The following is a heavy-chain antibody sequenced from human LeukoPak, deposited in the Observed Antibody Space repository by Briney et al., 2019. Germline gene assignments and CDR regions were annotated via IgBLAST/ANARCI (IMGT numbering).Heavy chain of an antibody. CDR2: IIPIFGTA. D-gene: IGHD6-13*01. V-gene: IGHV1-69*13. Sequence: GASVKVSCKASGYTFTSYAISWVRQAPGQGLEWMGGIIPIFGTANYAQKFQGRVTITADESTSTAYMELSSLRSEDTAVYYCARNQQQLVFGEAYYFDYWGQGTLVTVSS. CDR3: ARNQQQLVFGEAYYFDY. J-gene: IGHJ4*02. CDR1: GYTFTSYA.